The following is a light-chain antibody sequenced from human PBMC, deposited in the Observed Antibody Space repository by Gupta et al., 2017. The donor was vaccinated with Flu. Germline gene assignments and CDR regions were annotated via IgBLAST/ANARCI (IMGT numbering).Light chain of an antibody. CDR3: QQIYT. Sequence: DIQMTQSPSSLSASVGDRVSITCRATQNINKYLHWYQQKPGKAPKLLIYATSNLQSGVPSRFXGSXSGTDFXLTISGLQPEDFATYYGQQIYTFGXGTKVEIK. V-gene: IGKV1-39*01. CDR2: ATS. CDR1: QNINKY. J-gene: IGKJ4*01.